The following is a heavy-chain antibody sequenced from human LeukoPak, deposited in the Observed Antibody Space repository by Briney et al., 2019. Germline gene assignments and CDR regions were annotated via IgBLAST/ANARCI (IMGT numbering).Heavy chain of an antibody. CDR3: ARDYDSGSYFAY. Sequence: SETLSLTCTVSGYSISSGYYWGWIRQPPGKGLEWIGSIYHSGSTYYNPSLKSRVTISVDTSKNQFSLKLSYVTAADTAVYYCARDYDSGSYFAYWGQGTLVTVSS. D-gene: IGHD3-10*01. CDR2: IYHSGST. J-gene: IGHJ4*02. V-gene: IGHV4-38-2*02. CDR1: GYSISSGYY.